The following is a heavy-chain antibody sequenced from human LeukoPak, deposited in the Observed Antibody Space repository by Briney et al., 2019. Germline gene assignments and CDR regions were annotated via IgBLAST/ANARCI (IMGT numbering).Heavy chain of an antibody. Sequence: GESLKISCKGSGYSFTSYWIDWVRQMPGKGLEWMGIIYPGDSDTRYSPSFQGQVTISADKSISTAYLQWSSLKASDTAMYYCARTQQLVGSPYLYYYYGMDVWGQGTTVTVSS. J-gene: IGHJ6*02. CDR3: ARTQQLVGSPYLYYYYGMDV. D-gene: IGHD6-13*01. V-gene: IGHV5-51*01. CDR2: IYPGDSDT. CDR1: GYSFTSYW.